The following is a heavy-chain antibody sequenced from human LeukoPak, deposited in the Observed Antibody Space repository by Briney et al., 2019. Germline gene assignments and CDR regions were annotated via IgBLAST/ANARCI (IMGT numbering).Heavy chain of an antibody. J-gene: IGHJ4*02. D-gene: IGHD1-26*01. Sequence: SETLSLTCTVSGGSISSGSYYWSWIRQPAGKGLEWIGRIYTSGSTNYNPSLKSRVAMSVDTSKNQFSLKLSSVTAADTAVYYCARGWELSFDYWGQGTLVTVSS. CDR3: ARGWELSFDY. CDR1: GGSISSGSYY. CDR2: IYTSGST. V-gene: IGHV4-61*02.